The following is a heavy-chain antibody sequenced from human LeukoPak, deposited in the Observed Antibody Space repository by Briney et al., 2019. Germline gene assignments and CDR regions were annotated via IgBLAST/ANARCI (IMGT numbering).Heavy chain of an antibody. V-gene: IGHV3-30*18. CDR3: AKEEMVVDIVATMMFDY. Sequence: GGSLRLSCAASGFTFSSYAMHWVRQAPGKGLEWVGVISYDGSNKYYADSVKGRFTISRDNSKNTLNLQMNSLRAEDTAVYYCAKEEMVVDIVATMMFDYWGQGTLVTVSS. CDR1: GFTFSSYA. CDR2: ISYDGSNK. D-gene: IGHD5-12*01. J-gene: IGHJ4*02.